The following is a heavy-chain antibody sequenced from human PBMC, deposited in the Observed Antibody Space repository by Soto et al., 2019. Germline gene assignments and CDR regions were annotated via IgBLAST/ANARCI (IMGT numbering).Heavy chain of an antibody. D-gene: IGHD2-2*01. CDR3: VSIRASASDFFDS. V-gene: IGHV4-39*07. J-gene: IGHJ4*02. Sequence: PSETLSLTCSVSGGSINNCNYYWSCIRQPPGKGLEWIGHVYYTGSTSYNPSLKSRVTISVDTSKNQFSLNLDSVTAADTAVYYCVSIRASASDFFDSWGQGTLVTVSS. CDR1: GGSINNCNYY. CDR2: VYYTGST.